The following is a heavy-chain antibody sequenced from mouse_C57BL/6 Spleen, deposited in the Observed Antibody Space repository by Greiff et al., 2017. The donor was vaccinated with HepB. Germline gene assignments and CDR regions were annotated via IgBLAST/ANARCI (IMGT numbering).Heavy chain of an antibody. D-gene: IGHD3-3*01. Sequence: VLLQQSGPELVKPGASVKISCKASGYTFTDYYMNWVKQSHGKSLEWIGDINPNNGGTSYNQKFKGKATLTVDKSSSTAYMELRSLTSEDSAVYYCARRASPYYFDYWGQGTTLTVSS. CDR1: GYTFTDYY. CDR3: ARRASPYYFDY. CDR2: INPNNGGT. J-gene: IGHJ2*01. V-gene: IGHV1-26*01.